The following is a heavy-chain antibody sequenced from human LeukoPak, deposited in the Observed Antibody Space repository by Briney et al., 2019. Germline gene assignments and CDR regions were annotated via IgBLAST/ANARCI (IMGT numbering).Heavy chain of an antibody. CDR3: ASGYNYGYFGY. CDR2: IYDGGGT. Sequence: PGGSLRLSCAASGFTFSSYAMSWVRRAPGKGLECVSLIYDGGGTRYADSVKGRFTISRDNSKNTLYLQMNSLRPEDTAVYYCASGYNYGYFGYWGQGTLVTVSS. V-gene: IGHV3-23*03. D-gene: IGHD5-18*01. J-gene: IGHJ4*02. CDR1: GFTFSSYA.